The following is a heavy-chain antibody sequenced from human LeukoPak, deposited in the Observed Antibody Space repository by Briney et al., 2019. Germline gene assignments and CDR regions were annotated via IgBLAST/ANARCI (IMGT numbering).Heavy chain of an antibody. CDR1: GFTFSTYW. V-gene: IGHV3-7*03. Sequence: GGSLRLSCAASGFTFSTYWMTWVRQAPGKGLEWVANIKQGGSEKYFVDSVKGRFTISRDNANNSLYLQMNSLRAEDTAVYYCARDRRETMITFGGVMTAGWFDPWGQGTLVTVSS. CDR3: ARDRRETMITFGGVMTAGWFDP. CDR2: IKQGGSEK. D-gene: IGHD3-16*01. J-gene: IGHJ5*02.